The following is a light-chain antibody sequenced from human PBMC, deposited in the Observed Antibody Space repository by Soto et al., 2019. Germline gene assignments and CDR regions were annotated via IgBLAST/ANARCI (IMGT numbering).Light chain of an antibody. V-gene: IGLV2-11*01. J-gene: IGLJ1*01. CDR1: SSDVGVYNY. CDR3: FSYAGSSTLV. Sequence: SAMTKPRSVSGSPGQSVTISCTGTSSDVGVYNYVSWYQQYPGKAPKIMIYDVSKRPSGVPDRFSGSKSDNTASLTISGLQAEDEADYYFFSYAGSSTLVYRIGTKVTVL. CDR2: DVS.